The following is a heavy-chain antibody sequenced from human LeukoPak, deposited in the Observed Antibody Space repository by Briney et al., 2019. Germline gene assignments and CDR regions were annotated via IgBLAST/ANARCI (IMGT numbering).Heavy chain of an antibody. CDR3: ARDLWKVFDY. J-gene: IGHJ4*02. Sequence: GGSPRLSCAASGFTFSSYSMNWVRQAPGKGLEWVSSISSSSSYIYYADSVKGRFTISRDNAKNSLYLQMNSLRAEDTAVYYCARDLWKVFDYWGQGTLVTVSS. D-gene: IGHD1-1*01. CDR1: GFTFSSYS. CDR2: ISSSSSYI. V-gene: IGHV3-21*01.